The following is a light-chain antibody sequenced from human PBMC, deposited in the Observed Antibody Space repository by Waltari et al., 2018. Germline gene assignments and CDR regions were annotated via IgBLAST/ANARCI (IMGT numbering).Light chain of an antibody. CDR3: CSYAGLGIYV. J-gene: IGLJ1*01. CDR1: SSDVGNYNL. Sequence: QSGLTQPASVSGSPGQSITISCTGTSSDVGNYNLVSWYQQYPGKAPKLMVYEVTRRSSGVSDRFSGSKSGNTASLTIDGLQSEDEADDYCCSYAGLGIYVFGTGTKVTVL. V-gene: IGLV2-23*02. CDR2: EVT.